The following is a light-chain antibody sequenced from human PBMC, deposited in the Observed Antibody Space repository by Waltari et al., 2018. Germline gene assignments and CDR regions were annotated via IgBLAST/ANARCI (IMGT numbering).Light chain of an antibody. CDR1: HDISKR. Sequence: DIQLTHSPSSLSASVGDSGTMTCQASHDISKRLNWYQEKPGNAPQLLIYDASNLERGVQSRFSGSGSGTDFTFTISRLEPEDFATYYCQQYENLIAFGQGTRLDLK. J-gene: IGKJ5*01. V-gene: IGKV1-33*01. CDR2: DAS. CDR3: QQYENLIA.